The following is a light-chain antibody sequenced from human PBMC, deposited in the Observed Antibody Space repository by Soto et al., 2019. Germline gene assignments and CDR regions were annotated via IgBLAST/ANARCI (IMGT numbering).Light chain of an antibody. CDR1: SSDVGGYNY. CDR2: DVS. V-gene: IGLV2-14*03. Sequence: QPVLTQPASVSGSPGQSITISCTGTSSDVGGYNYVSWYQQHPGKAPKLMVYDVSNRPSGLSDRFSGSKSGNTAFLTISGLQAEDEADYYCSSYTSNSTQVFGTGTQLTVL. J-gene: IGLJ1*01. CDR3: SSYTSNSTQV.